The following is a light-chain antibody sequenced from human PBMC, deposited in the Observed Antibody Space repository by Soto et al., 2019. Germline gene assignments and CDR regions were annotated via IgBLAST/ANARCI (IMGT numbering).Light chain of an antibody. J-gene: IGLJ3*02. CDR3: SSYTSSSTRV. V-gene: IGLV2-14*01. Sequence: CTGTSSYVGGYNYVSWYQQHPGKAPKLMIYEVSNRPSGVSNRFSGSKSGNTASLTISGLQAEDEADYYCSSYTSSSTRVFGGGTKLTVL. CDR2: EVS. CDR1: SSYVGGYNY.